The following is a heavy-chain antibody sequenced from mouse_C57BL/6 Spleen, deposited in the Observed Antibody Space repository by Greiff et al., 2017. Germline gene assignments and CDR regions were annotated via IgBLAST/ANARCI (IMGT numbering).Heavy chain of an antibody. CDR3: AKKGGYDDAMDY. D-gene: IGHD2-2*01. CDR1: GFSLSSYG. V-gene: IGHV2-5*01. CDR2: IWRGGST. Sequence: VQLQQSGPGLVQPSQSLSITCTVSGFSLSSYGVHWVRQSPGKGLEWLGVIWRGGSTDYNAPFMSRLSITKDNSKSQVFFKMNSLQADDTAIYYCAKKGGYDDAMDYWGQGTSVTVSS. J-gene: IGHJ4*01.